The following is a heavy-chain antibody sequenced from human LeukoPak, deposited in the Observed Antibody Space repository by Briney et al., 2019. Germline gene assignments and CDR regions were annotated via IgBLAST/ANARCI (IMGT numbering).Heavy chain of an antibody. V-gene: IGHV5-51*01. CDR2: IYPPDSDA. CDR3: ARLATEGTFDS. J-gene: IGHJ4*02. CDR1: GYSFTSYW. D-gene: IGHD1-1*01. Sequence: PGESLKISCKGAGYSFTSYWIGWVRQMPGKGLEWMGIIYPPDSDARYSPSFQGQVTISSDKSINTAYLQWTNLKASDTAIYYCARLATEGTFDSWGQGTPVTVSS.